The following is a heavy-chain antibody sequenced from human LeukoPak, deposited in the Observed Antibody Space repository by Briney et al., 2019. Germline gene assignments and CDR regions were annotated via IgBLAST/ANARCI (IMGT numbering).Heavy chain of an antibody. V-gene: IGHV3-21*01. CDR1: GFTFSNYN. J-gene: IGHJ4*02. CDR2: ISSRGSYI. Sequence: GGSLRLSCAASGFTFSNYNINWVRQAPGKGLEWVSSISSRGSYIYCADSVKGRFAISADNAMNSLYLQMNSLRAEDTAVYYCARGYSSSWYDLYYFDYWGQGTLVTVSS. CDR3: ARGYSSSWYDLYYFDY. D-gene: IGHD6-13*01.